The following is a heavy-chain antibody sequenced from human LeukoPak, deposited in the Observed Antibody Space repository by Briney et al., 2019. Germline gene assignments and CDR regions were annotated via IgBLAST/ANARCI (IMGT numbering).Heavy chain of an antibody. D-gene: IGHD2-21*02. Sequence: GGSLRLSCAASGFTFSSYWMHWVRQAPGKGLVWVSRINSDASSTNQADSVKGRFTISRDNAKKALYLQMNSLRVEDTAVYFCARDTATGLDVWGQGTTVTVSS. CDR1: GFTFSSYW. V-gene: IGHV3-74*01. CDR3: ARDTATGLDV. CDR2: INSDASST. J-gene: IGHJ6*02.